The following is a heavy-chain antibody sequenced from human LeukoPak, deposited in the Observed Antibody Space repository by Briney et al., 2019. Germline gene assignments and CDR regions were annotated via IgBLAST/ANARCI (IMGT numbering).Heavy chain of an antibody. V-gene: IGHV3-53*01. J-gene: IGHJ4*02. D-gene: IGHD3-22*01. Sequence: GGSLRLSCAASGFTVSSNYMSWVRQAPGKGLEWVSIIYSGGSTYYADSVKGRFTISRDNSKNTPYLQLNSLRAEDTAVYYCARLHSLIRAQPDDCWGQGTLVTVSS. CDR1: GFTVSSNY. CDR3: ARLHSLIRAQPDDC. CDR2: IYSGGST.